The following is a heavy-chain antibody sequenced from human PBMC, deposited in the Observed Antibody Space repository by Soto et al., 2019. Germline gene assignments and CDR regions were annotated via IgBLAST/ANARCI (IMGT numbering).Heavy chain of an antibody. D-gene: IGHD1-26*01. CDR2: IDGSGTSM. CDR3: ARSGNYRLDC. J-gene: IGHJ4*02. CDR1: GFSFSSHN. Sequence: EVQLVESGGALVQPGGSLRLSCAASGFSFSSHNMNWVRQAPGKGLEWISYIDGSGTSMYYADSVKGRFTISRDKAKNSLYLQMHSLRAEDTALYYCARSGNYRLDCWGRGTLVTVSS. V-gene: IGHV3-48*01.